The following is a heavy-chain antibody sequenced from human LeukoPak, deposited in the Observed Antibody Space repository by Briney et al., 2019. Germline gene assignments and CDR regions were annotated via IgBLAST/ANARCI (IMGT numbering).Heavy chain of an antibody. D-gene: IGHD2-15*01. Sequence: PSETLSLTCAVYGGSFSGYYWSWIRQPPGKGLEWIGENNHSGSTNYNPSLKSRVTISVDTSKNQFSLKLSSVTAADTAVYYCARQDQYCSGGSCYSGFLSAWFDPWGQGTMVTVSS. CDR3: ARQDQYCSGGSCYSGFLSAWFDP. V-gene: IGHV4-34*01. CDR2: NNHSGST. CDR1: GGSFSGYY. J-gene: IGHJ5*02.